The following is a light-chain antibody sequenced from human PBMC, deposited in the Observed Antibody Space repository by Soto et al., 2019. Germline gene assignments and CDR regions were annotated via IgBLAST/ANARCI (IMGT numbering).Light chain of an antibody. CDR1: QSVSNNY. V-gene: IGKV3-20*01. J-gene: IGKJ1*01. CDR2: GAS. CDR3: QQYGSSPRT. Sequence: EIVLTQSPGTLSLSPGERATLSCRASQSVSNNYLAWYQQKPGQAPRLLIYGASSRATGFPDRFSGSGSGTDFTLTISRLEPEDSAVYYCQQYGSSPRTFGQGTKVEIK.